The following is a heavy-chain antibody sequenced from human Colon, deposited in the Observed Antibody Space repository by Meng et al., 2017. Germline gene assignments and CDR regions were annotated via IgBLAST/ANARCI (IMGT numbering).Heavy chain of an antibody. CDR1: GFTFSSYW. Sequence: GESLKISCAASGFTFSSYWMSWVRQAPGKGLEWVANIKQDGSEKYYVDSVKGRFTISRDNAKNSLYLQMNSLRAEDTAVYYCARDGNTYYYGSGSSQGDYWGQGTRVT. D-gene: IGHD3-10*01. CDR3: ARDGNTYYYGSGSSQGDY. CDR2: IKQDGSEK. V-gene: IGHV3-7*01. J-gene: IGHJ4*02.